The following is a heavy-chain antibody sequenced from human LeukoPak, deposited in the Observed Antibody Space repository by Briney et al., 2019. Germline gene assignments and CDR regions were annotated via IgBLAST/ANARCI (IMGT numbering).Heavy chain of an antibody. CDR3: AGENWNYDLVDY. V-gene: IGHV4-59*12. CDR2: MYYSGTT. CDR1: GSSMNLYS. J-gene: IGHJ4*02. D-gene: IGHD1-7*01. Sequence: SETLSLTCSVSGSSMNLYSWNWIRQSPGKGLEWIAYMYYSGTTNYNPSLENRAAISLDLSRHQFSLRLNSVTAADTAVYYCAGENWNYDLVDYWGQGTLVTVSS.